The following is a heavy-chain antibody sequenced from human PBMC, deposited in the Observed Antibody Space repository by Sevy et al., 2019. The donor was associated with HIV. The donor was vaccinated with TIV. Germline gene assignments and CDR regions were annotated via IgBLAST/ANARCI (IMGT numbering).Heavy chain of an antibody. Sequence: GGSLRLSCAASGFTIDDYTMHWVRQAPGKGLEWVSLISWDGGSTYYADSVKGRFTISRDNSKNSLYLQMNSLRTEDTALYYCAKEGGRAFDYWGQGTLVTVSS. J-gene: IGHJ4*02. CDR1: GFTIDDYT. V-gene: IGHV3-43*01. CDR3: AKEGGRAFDY. D-gene: IGHD3-16*01. CDR2: ISWDGGST.